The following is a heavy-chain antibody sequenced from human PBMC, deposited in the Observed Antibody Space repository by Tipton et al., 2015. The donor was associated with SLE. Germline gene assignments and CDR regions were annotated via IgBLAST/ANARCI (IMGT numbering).Heavy chain of an antibody. CDR2: IYYSGST. CDR1: GGSISSSSYY. V-gene: IGHV4-39*07. CDR3: AGGVRYSSSWLDY. D-gene: IGHD6-13*01. J-gene: IGHJ4*02. Sequence: TLSLTCTVSGGSISSSSYYWGWIRQPPGKGLEWIGSIYYSGSTYYNPSLKSRVTISVDTSKNQFSLKLSSVTAADTAVYYCAGGVRYSSSWLDYWGQGTLVTVSS.